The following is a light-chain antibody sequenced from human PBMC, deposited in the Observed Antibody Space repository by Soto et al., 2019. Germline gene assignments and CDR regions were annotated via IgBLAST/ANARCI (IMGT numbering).Light chain of an antibody. CDR1: SSNVERNY. V-gene: IGLV1-47*01. J-gene: IGLJ1*01. CDR3: AAWDDGLNGYYV. Sequence: QAVLTQPPSASGTPGQRVIITCSGGSSNVERNYVYWYQHLPGTAPKLLIYRDDQRPSGVSDRFSGSKSGTSASLAISGLQSEDEADYYCAAWDDGLNGYYVFGIGTKVTVL. CDR2: RDD.